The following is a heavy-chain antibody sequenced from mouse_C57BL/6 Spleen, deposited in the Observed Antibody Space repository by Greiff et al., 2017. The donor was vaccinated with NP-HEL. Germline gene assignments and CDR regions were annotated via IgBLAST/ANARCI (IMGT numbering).Heavy chain of an antibody. CDR2: IRSKSSNYAT. CDR3: GMGGFYYYGSSRLYFDY. D-gene: IGHD1-1*01. J-gene: IGHJ2*01. CDR1: GFTFNTYA. Sequence: EVQLVESGGGLVQPKGSLKLSCAASGFTFNTYAMHWVRQAPGKGLEWVARIRSKSSNYATYYADSVKDRFTISRDDSQSMLYLQMNNLKTEDTAMYYCGMGGFYYYGSSRLYFDYWGQGTTLTVSS. V-gene: IGHV10-3*01.